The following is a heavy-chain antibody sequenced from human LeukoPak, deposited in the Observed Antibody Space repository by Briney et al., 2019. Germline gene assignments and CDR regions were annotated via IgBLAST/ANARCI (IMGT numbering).Heavy chain of an antibody. CDR3: ARNRGDNTFDY. J-gene: IGHJ4*02. D-gene: IGHD3-10*01. Sequence: GESLKISCKGSGYSFTSCWIAWVRQMPGKGLEWMGIVYPGDSNTRYSPSFEGQVTISADKSMNTAYLQWSSLKASDTAMYYCARNRGDNTFDYWGQGTLVTVSS. CDR2: VYPGDSNT. V-gene: IGHV5-51*01. CDR1: GYSFTSCW.